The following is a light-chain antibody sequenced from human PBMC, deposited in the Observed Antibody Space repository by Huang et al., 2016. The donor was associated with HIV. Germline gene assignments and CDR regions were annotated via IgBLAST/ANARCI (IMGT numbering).Light chain of an antibody. Sequence: IVMTQSPATLSVSPGDRATRSCRASQSVRNNLAWYLKKPGQAPRLLIYGASSRAPGIPPRFSATGSGTEFTLTISSLQSEDFAVYYCQQYNNWWTFGQGTKVEI. CDR3: QQYNNWWT. J-gene: IGKJ1*01. CDR1: QSVRNN. V-gene: IGKV3-15*01. CDR2: GAS.